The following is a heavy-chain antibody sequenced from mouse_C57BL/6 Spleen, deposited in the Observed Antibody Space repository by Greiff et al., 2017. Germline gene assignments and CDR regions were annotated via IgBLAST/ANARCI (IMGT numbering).Heavy chain of an antibody. Sequence: EVKLMESEGGLVQPGSSMKLSCTASGFTFSDYYMAWVRQVPEKGLEWVANINYDGSSTYYLDSLKSRFIISRDNAKNILYLQMSRLKSEDTATYYCAREAPYYAMDYWGQGTSVTVSS. CDR2: INYDGSST. V-gene: IGHV5-16*01. CDR3: AREAPYYAMDY. J-gene: IGHJ4*01. CDR1: GFTFSDYY.